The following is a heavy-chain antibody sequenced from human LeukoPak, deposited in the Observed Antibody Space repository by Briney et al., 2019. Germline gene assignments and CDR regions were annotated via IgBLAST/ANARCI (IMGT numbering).Heavy chain of an antibody. V-gene: IGHV4-4*07. CDR2: IYTSGST. J-gene: IGHJ6*02. CDR1: GGSISSYY. CDR3: ARGSHDYGGKNPNYYYYYGMDV. D-gene: IGHD4-23*01. Sequence: KSSETLSLTCTVSGGSISSYYWSWIRQPAGKGLEWIGRIYTSGSTNYNPSLKSRVTMSVDTSKNQFSLKLSSVTAADTAVYYCARGSHDYGGKNPNYYYYYGMDVWGQGTTVTVSS.